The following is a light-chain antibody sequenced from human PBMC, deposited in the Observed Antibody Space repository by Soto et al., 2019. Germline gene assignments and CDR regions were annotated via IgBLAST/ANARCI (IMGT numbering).Light chain of an antibody. CDR1: QSVSRY. CDR3: QQRSNWPPFT. V-gene: IGKV3-11*01. J-gene: IGKJ3*01. CDR2: DTS. Sequence: EIVLTQSPATLSLSPGERATLSCRASQSVSRYLAWYQQKPGQAPRLLIYDTSNRATGIPARFSGSGSGTDFPLTISSLEPEDFAVYYCQQRSNWPPFTFGPGTKVDMK.